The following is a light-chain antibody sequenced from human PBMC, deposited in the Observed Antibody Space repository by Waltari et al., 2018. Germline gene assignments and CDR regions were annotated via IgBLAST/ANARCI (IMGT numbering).Light chain of an antibody. Sequence: QSVLTQPPSVSGTPGQRVTISCSGSSSNIGSNYVHWYQHPPGTAPKPLIYRNNQRPSGVPDRFFGSKSGTSSSLAISGLRSEDEADYYCAAWDDSLSGWVFGGGPKLTVL. V-gene: IGLV1-47*01. CDR1: SSNIGSNY. CDR3: AAWDDSLSGWV. CDR2: RNN. J-gene: IGLJ3*02.